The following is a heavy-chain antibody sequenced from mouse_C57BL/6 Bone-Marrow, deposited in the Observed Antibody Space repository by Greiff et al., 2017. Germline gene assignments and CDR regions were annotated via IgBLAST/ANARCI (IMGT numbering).Heavy chain of an antibody. Sequence: QVQLQQSGPGLVQPSQSLSITCTVSGFSLTSYGVHWVRQSPGEGLEWLGVIWRGGSTDYNAAFMSRLSITKDNSKSPVFFKMNSLQADDSAIYYWARRRRGYFDVWGTGTTVTVSS. CDR1: GFSLTSYG. J-gene: IGHJ1*03. D-gene: IGHD1-2*01. V-gene: IGHV2-5*01. CDR3: ARRRRGYFDV. CDR2: IWRGGST.